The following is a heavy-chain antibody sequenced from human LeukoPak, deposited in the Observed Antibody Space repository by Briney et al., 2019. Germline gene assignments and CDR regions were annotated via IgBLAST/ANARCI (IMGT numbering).Heavy chain of an antibody. J-gene: IGHJ6*02. CDR3: ARDYLSHYYGMDV. V-gene: IGHV1-69*13. Sequence: LVKVSCKASGGTFSSYAISWVRQAPGQGLEWMGGIIPIFGTANYAQKFQGRVTITADESTSTAYMELSSLRSEDTAVYYCARDYLSHYYGMDVWGQGTTVTVSS. CDR1: GGTFSSYA. CDR2: IIPIFGTA.